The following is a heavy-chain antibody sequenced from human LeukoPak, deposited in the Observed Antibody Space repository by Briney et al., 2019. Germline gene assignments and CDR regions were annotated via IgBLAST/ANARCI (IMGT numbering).Heavy chain of an antibody. CDR3: AKDHVLRFLEWSAGPPWFDP. J-gene: IGHJ5*02. Sequence: PGRSLRLSCAASGFIFSTSGMHWVRQAPGKGLEWMAVISYDGNNKYYADSVKGRFTISRDNSKNTLYLQMNSLRAEDTAVYYCAKDHVLRFLEWSAGPPWFDPWGQGTLVTVSS. V-gene: IGHV3-30*18. CDR2: ISYDGNNK. D-gene: IGHD3-3*01. CDR1: GFIFSTSG.